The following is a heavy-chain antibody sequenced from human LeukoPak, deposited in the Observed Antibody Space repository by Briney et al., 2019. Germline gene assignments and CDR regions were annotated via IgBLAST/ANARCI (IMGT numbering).Heavy chain of an antibody. Sequence: SETLSLTCAVYGGSFSGYYWSWIRQPPGKGLEWIGEIYHSGSTNYNPSLKSRVTISVDKSKNQFSLKLSSVTAADTAVYYCASTPGSSGWYPYYFDYWGQGTLVAVSS. V-gene: IGHV4-34*01. J-gene: IGHJ4*02. CDR1: GGSFSGYY. CDR3: ASTPGSSGWYPYYFDY. CDR2: IYHSGST. D-gene: IGHD6-19*01.